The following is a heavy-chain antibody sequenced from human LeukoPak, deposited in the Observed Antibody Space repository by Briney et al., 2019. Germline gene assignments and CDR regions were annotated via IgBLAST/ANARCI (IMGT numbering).Heavy chain of an antibody. J-gene: IGHJ6*03. CDR3: ARETSQKGAHYMDV. V-gene: IGHV4-39*07. CDR1: GDSISTSKSY. CDR2: IYYSGYT. Sequence: PSETLSLTCTVSGDSISTSKSYWGWIRQPPLKGLEWIGSIYYSGYTTYSPSLRSRVTISVDTSKNQFSLKLSSVTAADTAVYYCARETSQKGAHYMDVWGKGTTITISS. D-gene: IGHD3-16*01.